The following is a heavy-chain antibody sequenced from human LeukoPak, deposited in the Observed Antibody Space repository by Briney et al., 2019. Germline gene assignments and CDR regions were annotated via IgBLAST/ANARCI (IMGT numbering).Heavy chain of an antibody. CDR3: AKGSGGRRPNWFDP. J-gene: IGHJ5*02. CDR1: GGSFSGYY. V-gene: IGHV4-34*01. CDR2: INHSGST. D-gene: IGHD2-15*01. Sequence: PSETLSLTCAVYGGSFSGYYWSWIRQPPGKGLEWIGEINHSGSTNYNPSLKSRVTISVDTSKNRFSLKLSSVTAADTAVYYCAKGSGGRRPNWFDPWGQGTLVTVSS.